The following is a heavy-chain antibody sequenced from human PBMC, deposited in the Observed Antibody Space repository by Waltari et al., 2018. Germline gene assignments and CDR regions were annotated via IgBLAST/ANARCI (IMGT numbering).Heavy chain of an antibody. V-gene: IGHV3-23*04. CDR2: ISGSGGST. D-gene: IGHD3-22*01. J-gene: IGHJ4*02. CDR1: GFTFSSYA. Sequence: EVQLVESGGGLVQPGGSLRLSCAASGFTFSSYAMSWVRQAPGKGLGWVSAISGSGGSTYYADSVKGRFTISRDNSKNTLYLQMNSLRAEDTAVYYCAKDAASITMIVVVISGGFDYWGQGTLATVSS. CDR3: AKDAASITMIVVVISGGFDY.